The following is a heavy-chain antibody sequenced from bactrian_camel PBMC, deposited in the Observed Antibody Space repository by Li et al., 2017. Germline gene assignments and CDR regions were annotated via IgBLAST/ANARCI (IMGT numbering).Heavy chain of an antibody. CDR3: AAVAEGRTVEGGVSLWTLFESGY. V-gene: IGHV3S55*01. J-gene: IGHJ4*01. D-gene: IGHD3*01. CDR2: IDAENTA. Sequence: LVESGGGSVQAGGSLRLSCATSGFTFSLWSIAWFCQAPGKEREGVATIDAENTATYGKSVKGRFTISKDNAKNTLYLQMNSLRPEDTAMYYCAAVAEGRTVEGGVSLWTLFESGYWGQGTQVTVS. CDR1: GFTFSLWS.